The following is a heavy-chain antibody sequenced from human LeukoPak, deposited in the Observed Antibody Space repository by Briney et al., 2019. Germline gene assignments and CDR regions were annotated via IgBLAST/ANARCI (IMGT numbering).Heavy chain of an antibody. Sequence: GGSLRLSCAASGFTFSSYGMHWVRQAPGKGLEWVAVISYDGSNKYYADSVKGRFTISRDNSKNTLYLQMNSLRSEDTAVYYCARGRYQLLLDYYYYYGMDVWGQGTTVTVSS. CDR2: ISYDGSNK. D-gene: IGHD2-2*01. CDR3: ARGRYQLLLDYYYYYGMDV. V-gene: IGHV3-30*03. J-gene: IGHJ6*02. CDR1: GFTFSSYG.